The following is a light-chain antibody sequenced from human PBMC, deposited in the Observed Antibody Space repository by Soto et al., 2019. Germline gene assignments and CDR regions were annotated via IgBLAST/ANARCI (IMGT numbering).Light chain of an antibody. J-gene: IGKJ3*01. CDR1: QDISNY. Sequence: DIQMTQSPSSLSASVGDRVTITCQASQDISNYLNWYQQKPGKAPKLLIYDASNLETGVPSSFSGSGSGTDFTFTISSLQPEDIATYYCQQDDNLPFTFGPGTKVDIK. CDR2: DAS. CDR3: QQDDNLPFT. V-gene: IGKV1-33*01.